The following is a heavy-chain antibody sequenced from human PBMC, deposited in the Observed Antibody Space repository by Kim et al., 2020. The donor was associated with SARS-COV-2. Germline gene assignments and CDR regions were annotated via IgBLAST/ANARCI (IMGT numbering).Heavy chain of an antibody. Sequence: PALKSRVTIPVDTSKNQFSLKLSSVTAADTAVYYCARQGYSSSWYWFDPWGQGTLVTVSS. V-gene: IGHV4-39*01. D-gene: IGHD6-13*01. J-gene: IGHJ5*02. CDR3: ARQGYSSSWYWFDP.